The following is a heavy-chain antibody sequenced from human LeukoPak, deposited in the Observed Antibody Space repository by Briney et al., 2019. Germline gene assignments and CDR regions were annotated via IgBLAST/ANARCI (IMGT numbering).Heavy chain of an antibody. CDR2: VSGSGDGM. V-gene: IGHV3-23*01. CDR1: GFTSSSYA. Sequence: GGSLRLSCAASGFTSSSYALNWVRQAPGKGLEWVATVSGSGDGMYHADSVKGRFTISRDNSKNTIYLQMNSLRAEDTALYYCAKVAAAPGFDFWGQGTLVTVSS. D-gene: IGHD6-13*01. J-gene: IGHJ4*02. CDR3: AKVAAAPGFDF.